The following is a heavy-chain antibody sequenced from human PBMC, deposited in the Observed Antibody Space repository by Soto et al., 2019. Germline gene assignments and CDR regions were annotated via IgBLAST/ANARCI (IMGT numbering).Heavy chain of an antibody. Sequence: GESLKISCKGSGYSFTSYWITWVRQMPGKGLEWMGIIYPGDSDTRYSPSFQGQVTISADKSISTAYLQWSSLKASDTAMYYCARRGYSGYESDYYYYGMDVWGQGTTVTVSS. CDR1: GYSFTSYW. D-gene: IGHD5-12*01. J-gene: IGHJ6*02. CDR2: IYPGDSDT. V-gene: IGHV5-51*01. CDR3: ARRGYSGYESDYYYYGMDV.